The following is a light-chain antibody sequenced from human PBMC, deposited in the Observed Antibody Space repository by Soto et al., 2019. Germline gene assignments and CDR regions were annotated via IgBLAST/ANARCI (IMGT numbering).Light chain of an antibody. V-gene: IGKV3-15*01. CDR2: GAS. CDR3: QQYRNWPRT. J-gene: IGKJ1*01. Sequence: EIVLPQPPGTLSVSPGSSVPLSGRASQSVDINLAWYQQRAGQAPRLLVYGASTKATDMPGRFSGRGSGTEFTLTINNLQSEEFAVYDCQQYRNWPRTFGQGTKVDIK. CDR1: QSVDIN.